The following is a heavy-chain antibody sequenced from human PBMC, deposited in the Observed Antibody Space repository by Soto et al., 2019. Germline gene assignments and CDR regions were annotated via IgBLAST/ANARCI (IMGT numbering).Heavy chain of an antibody. Sequence: GGSLRLSCAASGFTFSSYAMSWVRQAPGKGLEWVSAISGSGGSTYYADSVKGRFTISRDNSKNTLYLQMNSLRAEDTAVYYCAKSITMVRGAGEWFDPWGQGTLVTVSS. J-gene: IGHJ5*02. D-gene: IGHD3-10*01. CDR1: GFTFSSYA. V-gene: IGHV3-23*01. CDR2: ISGSGGST. CDR3: AKSITMVRGAGEWFDP.